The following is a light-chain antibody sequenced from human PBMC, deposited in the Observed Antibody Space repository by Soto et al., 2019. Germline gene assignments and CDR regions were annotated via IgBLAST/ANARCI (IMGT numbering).Light chain of an antibody. CDR1: SSDVGGYDY. J-gene: IGLJ3*02. CDR2: DVT. CDR3: SSYSSSTTWV. V-gene: IGLV2-14*03. Sequence: QSVLTQPASVSGSPGQSITISCTGTSSDVGGYDYVSWYQHHPGKAPKLMIYDVTTRPSGVSDRFSGSKSGITASLTISGLQAEDGADYYCSSYSSSTTWVFGGGTKVTVL.